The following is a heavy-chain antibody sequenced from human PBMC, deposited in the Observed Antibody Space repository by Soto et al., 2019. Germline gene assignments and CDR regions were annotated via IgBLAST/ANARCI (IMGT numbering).Heavy chain of an antibody. CDR1: GFTFSSYG. Sequence: GGSLRLSCAASGFTFSSYGMHWVRQAPGKGLEWVAVIWYDGSNKYYADSVKGRFTISRDNSKNTLYLQMNSLRAEDTAVYYCARDYESSWFDPWGQGTLVTVSS. J-gene: IGHJ5*02. D-gene: IGHD3-3*01. CDR2: IWYDGSNK. CDR3: ARDYESSWFDP. V-gene: IGHV3-33*01.